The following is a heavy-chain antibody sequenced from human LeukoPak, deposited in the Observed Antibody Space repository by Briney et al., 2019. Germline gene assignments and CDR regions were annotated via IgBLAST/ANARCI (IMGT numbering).Heavy chain of an antibody. V-gene: IGHV1-2*02. J-gene: IGHJ4*02. CDR3: ARQYLYDFWSGYYGY. Sequence: ASVSLSFSASGSGFTGYYMHMVRHAPAQGQGWVWWININSGGTNNAQKFQGRVTMTRDTSISTAYMELNRLRPDYTAVYYCARQYLYDFWSGYYGYWGQGTLVTVSS. D-gene: IGHD3-3*01. CDR2: ININSGGT. CDR1: GSGFTGYY.